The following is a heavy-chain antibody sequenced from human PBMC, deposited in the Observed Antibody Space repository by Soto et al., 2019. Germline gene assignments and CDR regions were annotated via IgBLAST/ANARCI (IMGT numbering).Heavy chain of an antibody. D-gene: IGHD3-3*01. V-gene: IGHV3-30*18. J-gene: IGHJ6*02. CDR2: ISYDGSNK. Sequence: GGSLRLSCAASGFTFSSYGMHWVRQAPGKGLEWVAVISYDGSNKYYADSVKGRFTISRDNSKNTLYLQMNSLRAEDTAVYYCAKEGKGNYDFWSGYPPVLYYYGMDVWGQGTTVTVSS. CDR3: AKEGKGNYDFWSGYPPVLYYYGMDV. CDR1: GFTFSSYG.